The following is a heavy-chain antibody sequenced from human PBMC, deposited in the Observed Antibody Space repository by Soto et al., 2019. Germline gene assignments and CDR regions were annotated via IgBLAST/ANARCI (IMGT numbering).Heavy chain of an antibody. CDR3: ARDGGIYVWGSYRYLGYFQH. Sequence: SETLSLTCAVYGGSFSGYYWSWIRQPPGKGLEWIGEINHSGSTNYNPSLKSRVTISVDTSKNQFSLKLSSVTAADTAVYYCARDGGIYVWGSYRYLGYFQHWGQGTTVTVSS. CDR2: INHSGST. CDR1: GGSFSGYY. V-gene: IGHV4-34*01. J-gene: IGHJ1*01. D-gene: IGHD3-16*02.